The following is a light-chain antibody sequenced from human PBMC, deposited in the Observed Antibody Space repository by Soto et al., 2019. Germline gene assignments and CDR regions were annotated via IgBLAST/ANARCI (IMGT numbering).Light chain of an antibody. J-gene: IGKJ1*01. CDR2: KAS. Sequence: DIQMTQSPSTLSASVGDRVTITCRASQTINSWLAWYQQKPGKAPKLLIYKASTLEIGVPSRFGGSGSGTEFTLTISSLQPDDCATYYCQQYNSYSTFGQGTKVDIK. V-gene: IGKV1-5*03. CDR3: QQYNSYST. CDR1: QTINSW.